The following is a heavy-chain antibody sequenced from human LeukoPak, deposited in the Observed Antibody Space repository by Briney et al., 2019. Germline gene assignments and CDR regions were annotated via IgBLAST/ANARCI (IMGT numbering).Heavy chain of an antibody. D-gene: IGHD5-12*01. CDR3: ARGPSGYHNT. V-gene: IGHV3-21*01. CDR1: GFTFSSCS. J-gene: IGHJ4*02. Sequence: GGSLRLSCAASGFTFSSCSMNWVRQAPGKGLEWVSSISSSATYRYYADSVNGRFTISRDDPKNSLYLQMNSLRAEDTAVYYCARGPSGYHNTGGQGTLVTVSS. CDR2: ISSSATYR.